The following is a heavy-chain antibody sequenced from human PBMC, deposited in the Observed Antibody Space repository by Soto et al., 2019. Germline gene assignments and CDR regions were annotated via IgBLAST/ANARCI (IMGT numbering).Heavy chain of an antibody. CDR2: INAGNGNT. V-gene: IGHV1-3*01. J-gene: IGHJ5*02. Sequence: ASVKVSCKASGYTFTSYAMHWVRQAPGQRLEWMGWINAGNGNTKYSQKFQGRVTITRDTSASTAYMELSSLRSEDTAVYYCARDRYYDSSGYYPLDPWGQGTLVTVSS. CDR3: ARDRYYDSSGYYPLDP. D-gene: IGHD3-22*01. CDR1: GYTFTSYA.